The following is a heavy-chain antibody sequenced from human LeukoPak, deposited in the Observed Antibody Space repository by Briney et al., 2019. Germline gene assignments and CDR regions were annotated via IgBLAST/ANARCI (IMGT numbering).Heavy chain of an antibody. CDR1: GFTFSSYG. V-gene: IGHV3-30*02. CDR2: IRYDGSNK. J-gene: IGHJ5*02. D-gene: IGHD4-23*01. Sequence: PGGSLRLSCAASGFTFSSYGVHWVRQAPGKGLEWAAFIRYDGSNKYYADSVKGRFTISRDNSKNTLYLQMNSLRAEDTAVYYCAKDQGTTVVTPEFDPWGQGTLVTVSS. CDR3: AKDQGTTVVTPEFDP.